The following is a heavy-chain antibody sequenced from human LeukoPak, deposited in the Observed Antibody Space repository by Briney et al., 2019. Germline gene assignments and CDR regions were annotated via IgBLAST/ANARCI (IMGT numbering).Heavy chain of an antibody. V-gene: IGHV3-23*01. D-gene: IGHD3-22*01. CDR2: ISGSGGST. CDR1: GFTFSSYA. J-gene: IGHJ4*02. CDR3: AKIPTYYYDSSGYPEYYFDY. Sequence: GGSLRLSCAASGFTFSSYAMSWVRQAPGKGLEWVSAISGSGGSTYYADSVTGRFTISRDNSKNTLYLQMNSLRAEDTAVYYCAKIPTYYYDSSGYPEYYFDYWGQGTLVTVSS.